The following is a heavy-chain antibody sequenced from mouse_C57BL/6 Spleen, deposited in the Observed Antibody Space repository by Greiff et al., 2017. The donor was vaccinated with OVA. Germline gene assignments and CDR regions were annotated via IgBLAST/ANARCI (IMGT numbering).Heavy chain of an antibody. D-gene: IGHD2-5*01. CDR3: ARQYSNYEGFAY. Sequence: EVQRVESGGGLVKPGGSLKLSCAASGFTFSSYTMSWVRQTPEKRLEWVATISGGGGNTYYPDSVKGRFTISRDNAKNTLYLQMSSLRSEDTALYYCARQYSNYEGFAYWGQGTLVTVSA. CDR2: ISGGGGNT. V-gene: IGHV5-9*01. J-gene: IGHJ3*01. CDR1: GFTFSSYT.